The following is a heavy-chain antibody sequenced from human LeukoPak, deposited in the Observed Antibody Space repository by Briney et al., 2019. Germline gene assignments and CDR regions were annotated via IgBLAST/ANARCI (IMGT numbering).Heavy chain of an antibody. CDR3: ARDRYSSSWYLSWFDP. CDR2: ISSSSSTI. V-gene: IGHV3-48*01. CDR1: AFTFSNHW. J-gene: IGHJ5*02. D-gene: IGHD6-13*01. Sequence: GGSLRLSCAASAFTFSNHWMHWVRQAPGKGLEWVSYISSSSSTIYYADSVKGRFTISRDNAKNSLYLLMNSLRAEDTAVYYCARDRYSSSWYLSWFDPWGQGTLVTVSS.